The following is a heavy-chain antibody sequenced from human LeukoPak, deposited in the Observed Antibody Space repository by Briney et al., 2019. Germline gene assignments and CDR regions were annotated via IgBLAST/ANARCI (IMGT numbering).Heavy chain of an antibody. J-gene: IGHJ4*02. V-gene: IGHV1-18*01. CDR1: GYTFTSYG. D-gene: IGHD6-13*01. CDR2: ISAYNGNT. Sequence: ASVKVSCKASGYTFTSYGISWVRQAPGQGLEWMGWISAYNGNTNYAQKLQGRVTITTDTSTSTAYMELRSLRSDDTAVYYCARDTLTYSSSWYRQWGQGTLVTVSS. CDR3: ARDTLTYSSSWYRQ.